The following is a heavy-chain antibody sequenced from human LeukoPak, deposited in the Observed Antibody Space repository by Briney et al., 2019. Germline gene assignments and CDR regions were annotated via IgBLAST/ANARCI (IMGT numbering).Heavy chain of an antibody. V-gene: IGHV1-2*06. CDR1: GYTFTGYY. CDR3: ARVYYYGSGSYWGHNWFDP. Sequence: ASVKVSCKXSGYTFTGYYMHWVRQAPGQGLEWMGRINPNSGGTNYAQKFQGRVTMTRDTSISTAYMELSRLRSDDTAVYYCARVYYYGSGSYWGHNWFDPWGQGTLVTVSS. J-gene: IGHJ5*02. D-gene: IGHD3-10*01. CDR2: INPNSGGT.